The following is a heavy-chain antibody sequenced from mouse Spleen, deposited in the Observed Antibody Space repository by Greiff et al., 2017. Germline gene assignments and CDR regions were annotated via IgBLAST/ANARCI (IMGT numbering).Heavy chain of an antibody. D-gene: IGHD3-1*01. CDR3: ARQLGLRYYFDY. CDR2: ISSGSSTI. V-gene: IGHV5-17*02. J-gene: IGHJ2*01. Sequence: EVKLMESGGGLVQPGGSRKLSCAASGFTFSSFGMHWVRQAPEKGLEWVAYISSGSSTIYYADTVKGRFTISRDNPKNTLFLQMTSLRSEDTAMYYCARQLGLRYYFDYWGQGTTLTVSS. CDR1: GFTFSSFG.